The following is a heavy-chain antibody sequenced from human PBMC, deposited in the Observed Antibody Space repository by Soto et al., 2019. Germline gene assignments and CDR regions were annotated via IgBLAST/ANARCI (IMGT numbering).Heavy chain of an antibody. CDR3: ARGRIVVVPAAIQRFDY. J-gene: IGHJ4*02. CDR1: GGSFSGYY. CDR2: INHSGST. D-gene: IGHD2-2*01. V-gene: IGHV4-34*01. Sequence: PSETLSLTCAVYGGSFSGYYWSWIRQPPGKGLEWIGEINHSGSTNYNPSLKSRVTISVDTSKNQFSLKLSSVTAADTAVYYCARGRIVVVPAAIQRFDYWGQGTLVTVSS.